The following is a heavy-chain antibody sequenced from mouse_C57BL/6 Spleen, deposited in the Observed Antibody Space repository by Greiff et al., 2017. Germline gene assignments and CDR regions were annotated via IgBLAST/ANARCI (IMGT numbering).Heavy chain of an antibody. J-gene: IGHJ1*03. Sequence: QVQLQQSGPELVKPGASVKISCKASGYAFSSSWMNWVKQRPGKGLEWIGRIYPGDGDTNYNGKFKGKATLTADKSSSTAYMQLSSLTSEDSAVYCWARHSWDDWYFDVWGTGTTVTVSS. CDR1: GYAFSSSW. V-gene: IGHV1-82*01. CDR3: ARHSWDDWYFDV. D-gene: IGHD4-1*01. CDR2: IYPGDGDT.